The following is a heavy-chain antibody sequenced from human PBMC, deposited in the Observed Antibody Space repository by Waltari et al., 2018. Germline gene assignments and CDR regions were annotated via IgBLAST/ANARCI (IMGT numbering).Heavy chain of an antibody. CDR3: VKYSSSYSPFDY. V-gene: IGHV3-48*03. CDR2: ISSSGSTI. D-gene: IGHD6-13*01. J-gene: IGHJ4*02. Sequence: EVQLVESGGGLVQPGGSLRLSCAASGFTFSSYEMNWVRQAPGKGLEWVSYISSSGSTIYYADSVKGRFTISRDNSKNTLYLQMNSLRAEDTAVYYCVKYSSSYSPFDYWGQGTLVTVSS. CDR1: GFTFSSYE.